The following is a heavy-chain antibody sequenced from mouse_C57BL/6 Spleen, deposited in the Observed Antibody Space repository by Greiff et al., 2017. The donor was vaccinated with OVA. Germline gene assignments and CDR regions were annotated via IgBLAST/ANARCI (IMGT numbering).Heavy chain of an antibody. D-gene: IGHD2-1*01. CDR3: ARGDGNYDFDY. J-gene: IGHJ2*01. V-gene: IGHV1-54*01. CDR1: GYAFTNYL. CDR2: INPGSGGT. Sequence: QVQLQQSGAELVRPGTSVKVSSKASGYAFTNYLIEWVKQRPGQGLEWIGVINPGSGGTNYNEKFKGKATLTADKSSSTAYMQLSSLTSEDSAVYFCARGDGNYDFDYWGQGTTLTVSS.